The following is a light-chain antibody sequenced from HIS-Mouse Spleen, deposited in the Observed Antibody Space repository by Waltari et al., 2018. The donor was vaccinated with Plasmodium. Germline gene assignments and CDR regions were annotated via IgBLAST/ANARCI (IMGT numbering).Light chain of an antibody. Sequence: QSALTQPASVSGSPGQSITISCTGTSSDVGSYNLFSWYQPHPGKTPKLMIYEGSKRHSGVSYRCSVSKSVNTASLTISGLQAEDEADYYCCSYAGSSTVVFGGGTKLTVL. V-gene: IGLV2-23*01. CDR3: CSYAGSSTVV. CDR2: EGS. CDR1: SSDVGSYNL. J-gene: IGLJ2*01.